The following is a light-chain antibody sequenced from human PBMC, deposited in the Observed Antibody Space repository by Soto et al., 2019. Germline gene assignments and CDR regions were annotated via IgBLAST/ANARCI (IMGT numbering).Light chain of an antibody. CDR3: QQYNTCSWT. CDR1: QSIGNW. Sequence: DIQMTQSPSTLSASVGDRVTITCRASQSIGNWLAWYQQKPGKAPKVLIYDASNLEAGVPSRFSGSASGTEFTLTISGLQPDDFATYYCQQYNTCSWTFGQGTKVEVK. J-gene: IGKJ1*01. V-gene: IGKV1-5*01. CDR2: DAS.